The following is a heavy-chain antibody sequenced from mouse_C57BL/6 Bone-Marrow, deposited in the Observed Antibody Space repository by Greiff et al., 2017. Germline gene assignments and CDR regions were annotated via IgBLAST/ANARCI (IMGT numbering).Heavy chain of an antibody. D-gene: IGHD1-1*01. V-gene: IGHV14-1*01. CDR1: GFTFTDYY. CDR2: IDPEDGDT. Sequence: DVQLVESGAELVRPGASVKLSCTASGFTFTDYYMHWVKQRPEPGLEWIGRIDPEDGDTEYAPKFQGKATMTADTSSNTAYLQLSSLTSEDTAVYYCTTAAFYGSSPSYFDYWGQGTTLTVSS. CDR3: TTAAFYGSSPSYFDY. J-gene: IGHJ2*01.